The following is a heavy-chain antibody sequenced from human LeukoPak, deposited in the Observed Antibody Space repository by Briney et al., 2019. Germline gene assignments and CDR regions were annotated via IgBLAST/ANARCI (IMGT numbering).Heavy chain of an antibody. CDR2: IDKDGRKT. Sequence: SGGSLRLSCAASGFTLGAFAMHWVRQAPGKGLEWVSLIDKDGRKTYYADSVKGRFTISRDNSKNSLYLQMTSLRTEDTALYYCATWDFYHSLDVWGQGATVTVSS. CDR1: GFTLGAFA. CDR3: ATWDFYHSLDV. D-gene: IGHD1-26*01. J-gene: IGHJ6*02. V-gene: IGHV3-43*02.